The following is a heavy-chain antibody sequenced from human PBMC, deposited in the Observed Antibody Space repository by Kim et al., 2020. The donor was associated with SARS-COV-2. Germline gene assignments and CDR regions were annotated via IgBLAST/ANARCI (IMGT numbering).Heavy chain of an antibody. D-gene: IGHD4-17*01. J-gene: IGHJ4*02. CDR2: INLDESEK. CDR3: TRDMNGDYY. V-gene: IGHV3-7*03. Sequence: GGSLRLSCVASGFSFSTYWMTWVRQAPGKGLEWVANINLDESEKYYVDSVKGRFTISRDNAKNSLYLQMNNLRAEDTAVYYCTRDMNGDYYWGQGTLVAVSS. CDR1: GFSFSTYW.